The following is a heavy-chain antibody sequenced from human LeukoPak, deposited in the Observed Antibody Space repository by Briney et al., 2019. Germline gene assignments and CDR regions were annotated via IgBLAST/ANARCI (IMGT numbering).Heavy chain of an antibody. CDR3: ARVGDDYGGKLSYYYYYGMDV. CDR1: GFTFSDYY. Sequence: GGSLRLSCAASGFTFSDYYMSWIRQAPGKGLEWVSSISSSSSYIYYADSVKGRFTISRDNAKNSLYLQMNSLRAEDTAVYYCARVGDDYGGKLSYYYYYGMDVWGQGTTVTVSS. J-gene: IGHJ6*02. V-gene: IGHV3-11*06. CDR2: ISSSSSYI. D-gene: IGHD4-17*01.